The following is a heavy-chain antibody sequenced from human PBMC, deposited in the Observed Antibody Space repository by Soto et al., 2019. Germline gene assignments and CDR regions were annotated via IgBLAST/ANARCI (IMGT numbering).Heavy chain of an antibody. V-gene: IGHV3-74*01. CDR3: ASNYAYAEGYYWYGIDV. J-gene: IGHJ6*02. D-gene: IGHD3-16*01. CDR2: ISSYGSDT. Sequence: EVQLVESGGGLVLPGGYLRLSCAASGYTISRYWMHGVRQAPGKGLVWVSRISSYGSDTHYADSVKGRFTISRDNAKNTLYLQMNSLRADDTAVYYCASNYAYAEGYYWYGIDVWGQGTTVTVSS. CDR1: GYTISRYW.